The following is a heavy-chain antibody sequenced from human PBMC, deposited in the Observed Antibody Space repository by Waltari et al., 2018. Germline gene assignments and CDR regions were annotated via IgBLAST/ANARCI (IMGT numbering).Heavy chain of an antibody. Sequence: EVQLVESGGGVVRPGGSLRLSCAASGFTFDDYGMSWVLKVPGKGLGWVSGLNWNGATTRYAESVRGRFTLSRDNGKNSLYLHMNSLRAEDTALYHCAKTKYSGTYYFDSWGLGTLVTVSS. D-gene: IGHD1-26*01. CDR3: AKTKYSGTYYFDS. V-gene: IGHV3-20*01. CDR2: LNWNGATT. CDR1: GFTFDDYG. J-gene: IGHJ4*02.